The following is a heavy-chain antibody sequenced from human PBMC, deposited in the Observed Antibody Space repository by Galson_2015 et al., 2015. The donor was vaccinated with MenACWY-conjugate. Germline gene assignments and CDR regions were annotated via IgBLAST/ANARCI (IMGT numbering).Heavy chain of an antibody. CDR2: IYYSGST. D-gene: IGHD3-22*01. CDR3: ARADSSGYRI. Sequence: TLSLTCTVSGASISSGGYYWSWIRQHPGKGLEWIGYIYYSGSTYYNPSLKSRVTISVDTSKNQFSLKLSSVTAADTAVYYCARADSSGYRIWGQGTMVTVSS. V-gene: IGHV4-31*03. CDR1: GASISSGGYY. J-gene: IGHJ3*01.